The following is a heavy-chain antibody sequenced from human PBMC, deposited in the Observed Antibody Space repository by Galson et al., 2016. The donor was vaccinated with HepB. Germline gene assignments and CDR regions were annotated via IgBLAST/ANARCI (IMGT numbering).Heavy chain of an antibody. CDR1: GGSISSNNW. CDR3: ARDMEYSRGSFNF. D-gene: IGHD3-16*01. J-gene: IGHJ4*02. Sequence: LTCAVSGGSISSNNWWTWVRQPPGKGLEWIAEIYPSGNTNYSPSLKSRVTISVDKSKNQSSLKLSSVTAADTAVYYCARDMEYSRGSFNFWGQGTLVTVSS. V-gene: IGHV4-4*02. CDR2: IYPSGNT.